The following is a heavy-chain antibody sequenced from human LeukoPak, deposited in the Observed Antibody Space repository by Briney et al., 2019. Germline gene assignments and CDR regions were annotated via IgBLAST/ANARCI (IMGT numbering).Heavy chain of an antibody. CDR2: IYHTGNT. CDR1: GGSISSGDYS. V-gene: IGHV4-30-2*01. J-gene: IGHJ4*02. D-gene: IGHD6-13*01. CDR3: ARARESMATAGSYFDY. Sequence: SETLSLTCAVSGGSISSGDYSWSWTRQPPGNGLEWIGYIYHTGNTNYNPSLKSRVTISVARSKNQFSLRLSSVTAADTAVYYCARARESMATAGSYFDYWGQGTLVTVSS.